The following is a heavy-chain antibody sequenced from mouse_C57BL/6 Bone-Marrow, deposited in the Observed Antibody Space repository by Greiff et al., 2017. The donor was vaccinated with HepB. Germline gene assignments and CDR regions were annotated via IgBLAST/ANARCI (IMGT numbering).Heavy chain of an antibody. D-gene: IGHD2-1*01. CDR3: GGEGAMVGGFAY. J-gene: IGHJ3*01. V-gene: IGHV1-72*01. CDR2: IDPNSGGT. Sequence: VQLQQPGAELVKPGASVKLSCKASGYTFTSYWMHWVKQRPGRGLEWSGRIDPNSGGTKYNEEFKSKATLTVDKPSSKAYMQLSSLTSEDSAVYYCGGEGAMVGGFAYWSQGTLVTVSA. CDR1: GYTFTSYW.